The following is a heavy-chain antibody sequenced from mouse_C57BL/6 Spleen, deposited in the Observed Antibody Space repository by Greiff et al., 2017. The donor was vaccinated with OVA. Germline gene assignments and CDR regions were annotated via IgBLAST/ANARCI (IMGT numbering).Heavy chain of an antibody. CDR2: IYPGDGDT. V-gene: IGHV1-82*01. Sequence: VQLQQSGPELVKPGASVKISCKASGYAFSSSWMNWVKQRPGKGLEWIGRIYPGDGDTNYNGKLKGKATLTADKSSSTAYMQLSSLTSEDSAVYFCAREDSSGPDYFDYWGQGTTLTVSS. CDR1: GYAFSSSW. D-gene: IGHD3-2*02. J-gene: IGHJ2*01. CDR3: AREDSSGPDYFDY.